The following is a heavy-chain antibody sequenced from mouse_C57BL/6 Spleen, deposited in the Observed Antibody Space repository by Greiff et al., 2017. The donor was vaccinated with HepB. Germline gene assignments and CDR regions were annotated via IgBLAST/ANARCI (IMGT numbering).Heavy chain of an antibody. Sequence: QVQLQQPGTELVKPGASVKLSCKASGYTFTSYWMHWVKQRPGQGLEWIGNINPSNGGTNYNEKFKSKATLTVDKSSSTAYMQLSSLTSEDTAVYYCARKGRYYLEAMDYWGQGTSVTVSS. CDR3: ARKGRYYLEAMDY. D-gene: IGHD1-1*01. CDR2: INPSNGGT. V-gene: IGHV1-53*01. J-gene: IGHJ4*01. CDR1: GYTFTSYW.